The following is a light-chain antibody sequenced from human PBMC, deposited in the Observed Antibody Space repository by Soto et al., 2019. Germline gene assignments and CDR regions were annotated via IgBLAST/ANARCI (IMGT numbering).Light chain of an antibody. CDR2: DVS. CDR3: SSYTSSSTYV. J-gene: IGLJ1*01. Sequence: QSALTQPASVSGSPGQSIPLSCTGTSSDVGGYNYVSWYQQHPGKAPKLMIYDVSNRPSGVSNRFSGSKSGNTASLTISGLQAEDEADYYCSSYTSSSTYVFGTGTKLTVL. CDR1: SSDVGGYNY. V-gene: IGLV2-14*01.